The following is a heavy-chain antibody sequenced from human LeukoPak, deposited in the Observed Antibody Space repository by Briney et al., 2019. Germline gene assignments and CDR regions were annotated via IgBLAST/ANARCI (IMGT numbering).Heavy chain of an antibody. CDR2: ISYDGTNK. V-gene: IGHV3-30*19. J-gene: IGHJ4*02. CDR1: GFTFNSYG. CDR3: AVSYSYGYLLDY. D-gene: IGHD5-18*01. Sequence: GGSLRLSCAASGFTFNSYGMHWVRQAPGKGLEWVAVISYDGTNKYYADSVKGRFTISRDNSKNTLYLQMNSLSSEDTAVYYCAVSYSYGYLLDYWGQGTLVTVSS.